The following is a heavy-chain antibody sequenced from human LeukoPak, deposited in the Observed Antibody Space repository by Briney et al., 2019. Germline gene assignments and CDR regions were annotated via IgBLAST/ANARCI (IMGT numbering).Heavy chain of an antibody. CDR3: AREVYSSTWFDS. J-gene: IGHJ5*01. CDR1: GFTFSNYW. Sequence: PGGSLRLSCAASGFTFSNYWMNWVRQAPGKGLEWVSVIYSGGDTYYADSVKERFTISRDNSINTLYLQMNSLRADDTAVYYCAREVYSSTWFDSWGQGTLVTVSS. CDR2: IYSGGDT. D-gene: IGHD6-13*01. V-gene: IGHV3-66*01.